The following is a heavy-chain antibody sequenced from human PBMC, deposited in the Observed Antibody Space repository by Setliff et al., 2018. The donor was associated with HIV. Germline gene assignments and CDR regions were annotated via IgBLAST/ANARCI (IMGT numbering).Heavy chain of an antibody. V-gene: IGHV4-59*11. Sequence: SETLSLTCTVSGGSISSHYWSWIRQSPGNGPEWIGYVYHSGTGTIRYNPSLKSRVTISVDTSKSQFSLRLNSMTAADTAVYYCARGGYYYDSGSSFDSWGHGTLVTVSS. CDR2: VYHSGTGTI. CDR1: GGSISSHY. J-gene: IGHJ4*01. CDR3: ARGGYYYDSGSSFDS. D-gene: IGHD3-10*01.